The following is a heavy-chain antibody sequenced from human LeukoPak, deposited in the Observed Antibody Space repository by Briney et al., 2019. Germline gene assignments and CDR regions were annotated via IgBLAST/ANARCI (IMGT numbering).Heavy chain of an antibody. CDR3: AKSSSGYYYDYYYYYYGMDV. Sequence: SETLSLTCAVYGGSFSGYYWSWIRQPPGKGLEWIGEINHSGSTNYNPSLKSRVTISVDTSKNQFSLKLSSVTAADTAVYYCAKSSSGYYYDYYYYYYGMDVWGQGTTVTVSS. D-gene: IGHD3-3*01. CDR1: GGSFSGYY. CDR2: INHSGST. J-gene: IGHJ6*02. V-gene: IGHV4-34*01.